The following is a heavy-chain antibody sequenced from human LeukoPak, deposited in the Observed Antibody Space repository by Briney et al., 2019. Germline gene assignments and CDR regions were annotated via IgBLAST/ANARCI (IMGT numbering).Heavy chain of an antibody. CDR2: FDPEEGET. V-gene: IGHV1-24*01. CDR1: GYTLTELS. CDR3: ATGQQLVWEGFDY. J-gene: IGHJ4*02. D-gene: IGHD6-13*01. Sequence: ASLKVSCKVSGYTLTELSIHWVRQAPGKGLEWMGCFDPEEGETIHAQKFQGRVTMTEDTSTDTAYMELSSLRSEDTAVYYCATGQQLVWEGFDYWGQGTLVTVSS.